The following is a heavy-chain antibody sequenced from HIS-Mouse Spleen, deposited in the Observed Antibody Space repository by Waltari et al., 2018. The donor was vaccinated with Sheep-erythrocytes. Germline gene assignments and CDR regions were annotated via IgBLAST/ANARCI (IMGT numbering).Heavy chain of an antibody. CDR3: ARSGIAVAGPVDY. V-gene: IGHV4-38-2*02. J-gene: IGHJ4*02. Sequence: QVQLQESGPGLVKPSETLSLTCTVSGYSISSGYYWGWIRQPPGKGLEWIGSIYHSGGTSYNPSIKSRVTIAVDTSKNQFSLKRSSVTAADTAVYYCARSGIAVAGPVDYGGQGTLVTV. CDR1: GYSISSGYY. CDR2: IYHSGGT. D-gene: IGHD6-19*01.